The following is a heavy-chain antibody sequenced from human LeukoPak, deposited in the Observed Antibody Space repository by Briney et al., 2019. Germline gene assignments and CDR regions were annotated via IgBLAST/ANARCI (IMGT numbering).Heavy chain of an antibody. CDR1: GFTFSSYW. D-gene: IGHD2-21*01. CDR3: ARDGEAIQYFDY. Sequence: GGSLRLSCAASGFTFSSYWMHWVRQAPGKGLVWVSRINTDGSSTSYADSVKGRFTISRDNAKNTLYLQMNSLRAEDTAVYYCARDGEAIQYFDYWGQGTLVTVSS. V-gene: IGHV3-74*01. CDR2: INTDGSST. J-gene: IGHJ4*02.